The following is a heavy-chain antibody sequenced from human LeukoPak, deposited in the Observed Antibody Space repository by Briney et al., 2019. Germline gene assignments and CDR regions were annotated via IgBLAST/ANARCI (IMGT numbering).Heavy chain of an antibody. CDR2: IKQDGSEK. Sequence: GGSLRLSCAASGFTFSSYWMGWVRQAPGKGLEWVANIKQDGSEKYYVDSVKGRFTISRDNAKNSLYLQMNSLRAEDTAVYYCAREGGTTVTRAFDYWGQGTLVTVSS. J-gene: IGHJ4*02. D-gene: IGHD4-17*01. CDR1: GFTFSSYW. CDR3: AREGGTTVTRAFDY. V-gene: IGHV3-7*03.